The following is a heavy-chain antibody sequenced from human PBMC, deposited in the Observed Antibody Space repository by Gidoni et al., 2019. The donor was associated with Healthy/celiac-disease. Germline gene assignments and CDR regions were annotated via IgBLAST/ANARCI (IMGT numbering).Heavy chain of an antibody. Sequence: QVQLVESGGGVVQPGRSLRPSCAASGFTFSSYGMHWVRQAPGKGLEWVAVISYDGSNKYYADSVKGRFTISRDNSKNTLYLQMSSLRAEDTAVYYCAKDHYYASGSYFLYYYGMDVWGQGTTVTVSS. CDR3: AKDHYYASGSYFLYYYGMDV. D-gene: IGHD3-10*01. J-gene: IGHJ6*02. CDR1: GFTFSSYG. V-gene: IGHV3-30*18. CDR2: ISYDGSNK.